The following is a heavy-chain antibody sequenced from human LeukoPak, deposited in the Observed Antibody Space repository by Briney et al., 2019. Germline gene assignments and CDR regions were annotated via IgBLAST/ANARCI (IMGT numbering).Heavy chain of an antibody. J-gene: IGHJ4*02. V-gene: IGHV5-51*01. Sequence: GASPQISCQGSGYSFTSYWIGWGRQMPGKGLEWMGIIYPGDSDTRYSPSFQGQVTISVDKSISTAYLQWSSLKASDTAMYYCARGGLYGSGRPNFDYWGQGTLVTVSS. CDR3: ARGGLYGSGRPNFDY. CDR1: GYSFTSYW. CDR2: IYPGDSDT. D-gene: IGHD3-10*01.